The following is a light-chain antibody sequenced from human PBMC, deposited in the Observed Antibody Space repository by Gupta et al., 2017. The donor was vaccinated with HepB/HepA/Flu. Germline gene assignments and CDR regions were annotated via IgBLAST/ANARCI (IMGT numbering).Light chain of an antibody. CDR2: GAS. CDR1: QSVSTY. V-gene: IGKV3-20*01. J-gene: IGKJ1*01. Sequence: EIVLTQSPGTLSLSPGARATLSCRASQSVSTYLAWYQQKPGQAPRLLIYGASNRATDIPDRFSGSGSGTDFTLTISGLEPEDFAVYYCQQYGGSPWTFGQGTKVEIK. CDR3: QQYGGSPWT.